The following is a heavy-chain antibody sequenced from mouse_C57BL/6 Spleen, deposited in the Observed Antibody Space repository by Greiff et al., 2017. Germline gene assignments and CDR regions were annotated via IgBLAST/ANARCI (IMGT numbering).Heavy chain of an antibody. CDR3: SRSYYGSWYFDV. J-gene: IGHJ1*03. Sequence: EVHLVESGGGLVKPGGSLKLSCAASGFTFSDYGMHWVRQAPEKGLEWVAYISSGSSTIYYADTVKGRFTISRDNAKNTLFLQMTSLRSEDTAMYYCSRSYYGSWYFDVWGTGTTVTVSS. D-gene: IGHD1-1*01. V-gene: IGHV5-17*01. CDR2: ISSGSSTI. CDR1: GFTFSDYG.